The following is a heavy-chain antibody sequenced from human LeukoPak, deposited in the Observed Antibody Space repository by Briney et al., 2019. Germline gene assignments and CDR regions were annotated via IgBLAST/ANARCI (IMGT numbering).Heavy chain of an antibody. J-gene: IGHJ6*04. V-gene: IGHV1-18*01. CDR3: TRDRSWLRPYYGMDV. D-gene: IGHD5-12*01. Sequence: ASVKLSCKASGYTFSSYGISWVRQAPGQGLEWMGWISAYNGNTNYAQKLQGRVTMTTDTSTSTAYMELRSLRSDDTAVYYCTRDRSWLRPYYGMDVWGEGTTVTVSS. CDR2: ISAYNGNT. CDR1: GYTFSSYG.